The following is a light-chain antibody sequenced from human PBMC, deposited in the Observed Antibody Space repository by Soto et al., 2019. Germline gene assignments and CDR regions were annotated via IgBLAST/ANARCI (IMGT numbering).Light chain of an antibody. CDR3: SPYAGTNGGV. CDR2: EVT. V-gene: IGLV2-8*01. Sequence: QSALTQPPSVSGSPGQSVTISCTGTSSDVGAYNYVCWYQQHPGKPPKLLISEVTKRPSGVPDRFSGSKSGNTASLTVSGLRAEDGADYYSSPYAGTNGGVFGGGTKLTAL. CDR1: SSDVGAYNY. J-gene: IGLJ2*01.